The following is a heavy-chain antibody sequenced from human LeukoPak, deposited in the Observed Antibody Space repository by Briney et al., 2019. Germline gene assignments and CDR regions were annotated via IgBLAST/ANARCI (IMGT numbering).Heavy chain of an antibody. CDR1: RFTFDDYA. J-gene: IGHJ3*02. D-gene: IGHD3-22*01. V-gene: IGHV3-9*01. Sequence: PGGSLRLSCAASRFTFDDYAMHWVRQVPGKGLEWVSGISWNSVTTGYADSMKGRFTISRDNAKNSLYLQMNSLRAEDTALYYCAKGITIIVGVFRGAFDIWGQGTMVTVSS. CDR3: AKGITIIVGVFRGAFDI. CDR2: ISWNSVTT.